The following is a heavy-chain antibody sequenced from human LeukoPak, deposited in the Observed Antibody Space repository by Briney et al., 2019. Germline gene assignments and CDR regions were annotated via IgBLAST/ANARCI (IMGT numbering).Heavy chain of an antibody. V-gene: IGHV5-51*01. CDR1: GYSFSSNW. D-gene: IGHD2-8*02. CDR2: IYPGDSDT. Sequence: GDSLKISCKASGYSFSSNWIAWVRQMPGKGLEWMGTIYPGDSDTRYSPSLQGQVTISADKSINTAFLQWSSLKASDTAIYYCARAAGVYCTGGKCYYDNWFDPWGQGTLVTVSS. J-gene: IGHJ5*02. CDR3: ARAAGVYCTGGKCYYDNWFDP.